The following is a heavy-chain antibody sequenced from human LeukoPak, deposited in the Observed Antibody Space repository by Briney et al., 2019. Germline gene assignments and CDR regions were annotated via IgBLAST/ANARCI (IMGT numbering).Heavy chain of an antibody. Sequence: SETLSLTCAVYGGSFSGYYWSWIRQPPGKGLEWIGEINHSGSTNYNPSLKSRVTISVDTSKNQFSLKLSSETAADTAVYYCARENIVVVVAAGRYFDYWGQGTLVTVSS. J-gene: IGHJ4*02. D-gene: IGHD2-15*01. CDR2: INHSGST. CDR3: ARENIVVVVAAGRYFDY. CDR1: GGSFSGYY. V-gene: IGHV4-34*01.